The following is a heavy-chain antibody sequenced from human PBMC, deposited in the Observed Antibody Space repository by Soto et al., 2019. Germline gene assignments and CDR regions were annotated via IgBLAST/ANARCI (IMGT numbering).Heavy chain of an antibody. CDR3: ARDRQQQLVSLDYYYMDV. J-gene: IGHJ6*03. V-gene: IGHV4-59*01. CDR2: IYYSGST. D-gene: IGHD6-13*01. Sequence: SETLSLTCTVSGGSISSYYWSWIRQPPGKGLEWIGYIYYSGSTNYNPSLKSRVTISVDTSKNQFSLKLSSVTAADTAVYYCARDRQQQLVSLDYYYMDVWGKGTTVTVSS. CDR1: GGSISSYY.